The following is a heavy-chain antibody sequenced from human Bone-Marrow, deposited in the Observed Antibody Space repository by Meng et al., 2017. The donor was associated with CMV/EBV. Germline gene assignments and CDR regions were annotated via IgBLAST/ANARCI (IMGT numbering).Heavy chain of an antibody. Sequence: SETLSLTYAVSGGSISSSNWWSWVRQPPGKGLEWIGEIYYSGSTYYNPSLKSRVTISVDTSKNQFSLKLSSVTAADTAVYYCARDAVGRKSSGWYDYWGQGTLVTVSS. J-gene: IGHJ4*02. D-gene: IGHD6-19*01. CDR1: GGSISSSNW. CDR2: IYYSGST. CDR3: ARDAVGRKSSGWYDY. V-gene: IGHV4-4*02.